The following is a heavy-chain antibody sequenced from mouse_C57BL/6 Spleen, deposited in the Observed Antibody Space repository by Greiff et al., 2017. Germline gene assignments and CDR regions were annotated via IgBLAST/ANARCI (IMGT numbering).Heavy chain of an antibody. D-gene: IGHD2-5*01. CDR2: ISDGGSYT. Sequence: EVKLMESGGGLVKPGGSLKLSCAASGFTFSSYAMSWVRQTPEKRLEWVATISDGGSYTYYPDNVKGRFTISRDNAKNNLYLQMSHLKSEDTAMYYCARDREDYSNPWFAYWGQGTLVTVSA. CDR1: GFTFSSYA. V-gene: IGHV5-4*01. J-gene: IGHJ3*01. CDR3: ARDREDYSNPWFAY.